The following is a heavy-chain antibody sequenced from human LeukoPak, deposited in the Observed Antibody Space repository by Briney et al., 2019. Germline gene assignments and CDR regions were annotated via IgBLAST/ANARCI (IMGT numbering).Heavy chain of an antibody. CDR2: IYTSGST. CDR1: GGSISSGSYY. D-gene: IGHD3-10*01. Sequence: SQTLSLTCTVSGGSISSGSYYWSWIRQPAGKGLEWIGRIYTSGSTNYNPSLKSRVTISVDTSKNQFSLKLSSVTAADTAVYYCARDFSAPEYYYGSGSPRFAFDIWGQGTMVTVSS. J-gene: IGHJ3*02. CDR3: ARDFSAPEYYYGSGSPRFAFDI. V-gene: IGHV4-61*02.